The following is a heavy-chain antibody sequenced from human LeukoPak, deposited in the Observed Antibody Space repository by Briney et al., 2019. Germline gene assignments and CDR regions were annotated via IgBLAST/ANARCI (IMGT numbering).Heavy chain of an antibody. CDR3: ARSSLRFVDYYYYMDV. CDR1: GYTFTGYY. Sequence: ASVKVSCKASGYTFTGYYIHWVRQAPGQGLEWMGWINPNSGGTNYAQKFQGRVTMTRDTSISTAYMDLSRLRSDDTAVYYCARSSLRFVDYYYYMDVWGKGTTVTVSS. D-gene: IGHD5/OR15-5a*01. J-gene: IGHJ6*03. V-gene: IGHV1-2*02. CDR2: INPNSGGT.